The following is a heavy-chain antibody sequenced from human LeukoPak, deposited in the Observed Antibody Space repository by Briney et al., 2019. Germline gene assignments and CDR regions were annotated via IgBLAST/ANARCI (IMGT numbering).Heavy chain of an antibody. CDR2: INPSGGST. CDR3: ARIVAHPYRLRYFDWCSSSDYYYGMDV. Sequence: GASVKVSCKASGYTFTGYYMHWVRQAPGQGLEWMGIINPSGGSTSYAQKFQGRVTMTRDTSTSTVYMELSSLRSEDTAVYYCARIVAHPYRLRYFDWCSSSDYYYGMDVWGQGTTVTVSS. V-gene: IGHV1-46*01. J-gene: IGHJ6*02. D-gene: IGHD3-9*01. CDR1: GYTFTGYY.